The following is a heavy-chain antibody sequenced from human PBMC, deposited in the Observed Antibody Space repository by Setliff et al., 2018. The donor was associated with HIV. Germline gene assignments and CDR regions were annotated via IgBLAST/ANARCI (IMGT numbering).Heavy chain of an antibody. CDR2: INIHSGNP. CDR3: ARFYDSGASYSDDAFDI. V-gene: IGHV7-4-1*02. CDR1: GYAFSSYG. Sequence: ASVKVSCKASGYAFSSYGLNWVRQAPGQGLEWMGWINIHSGNPTYAQAFTGRFVFSLDTSVSTAYLQISSLRAEDTAVYYCARFYDSGASYSDDAFDIWGQGTMVTVS. D-gene: IGHD3-22*01. J-gene: IGHJ3*02.